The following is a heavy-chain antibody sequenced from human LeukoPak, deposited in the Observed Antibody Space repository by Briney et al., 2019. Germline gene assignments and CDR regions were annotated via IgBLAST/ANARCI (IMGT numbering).Heavy chain of an antibody. CDR2: IKRDGSEQ. CDR3: GGGPGY. J-gene: IGHJ4*02. V-gene: IGHV3-7*01. CDR1: GFIFSNFW. D-gene: IGHD2-15*01. Sequence: GGSLRLSCAASGFIFSNFWMRWVRQAPGKGLEWVANIKRDGSEQYYVDSVKGRFIISRDNAENSVSLQMSSLRAEDTAVYYCGGGPGYWGQGTLVTVSS.